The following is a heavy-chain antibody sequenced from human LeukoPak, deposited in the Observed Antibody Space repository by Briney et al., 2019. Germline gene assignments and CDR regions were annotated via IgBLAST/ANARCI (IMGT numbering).Heavy chain of an antibody. CDR3: ARDSNIVSSSRDY. Sequence: PGGSLRLSCAASGFTFSSYGMSWVRQAPGKGLEWVANIKPDGSATYYVDSVKGRFTISRDSTNNSLYLQMNSLRAEDTAVYYCARDSNIVSSSRDYWGPGTLVTVSP. D-gene: IGHD5/OR15-5a*01. CDR1: GFTFSSYG. V-gene: IGHV3-7*01. J-gene: IGHJ4*02. CDR2: IKPDGSAT.